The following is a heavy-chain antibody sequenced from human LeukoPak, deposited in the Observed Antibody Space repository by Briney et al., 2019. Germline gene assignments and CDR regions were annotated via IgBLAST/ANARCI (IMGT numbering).Heavy chain of an antibody. CDR2: IYYSVST. J-gene: IGHJ6*04. CDR3: ARERPSYYGMEV. CDR1: GGSIRSGGYY. V-gene: IGHV4-31*03. Sequence: PSETLSLTCTVSGGSIRSGGYYWTWIRRHPGKGLEWIGYIYYSVSTYYNPSPKSRVTISVDTSKTQFSLKLSYVTAADTAVYYCARERPSYYGMEVWGKGTTVTVSS.